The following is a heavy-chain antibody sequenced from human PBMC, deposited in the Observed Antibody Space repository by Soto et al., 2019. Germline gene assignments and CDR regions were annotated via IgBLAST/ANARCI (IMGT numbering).Heavy chain of an antibody. D-gene: IGHD3-3*01. CDR1: GGSISSSSYC. CDR2: IYYSGSP. CDR3: ARHYDFWSGYFLYYGMDV. V-gene: IGHV4-39*01. J-gene: IGHJ6*02. Sequence: SETLSLTCTVSGGSISSSSYCWGWIRPPPGKGLEWIGSIYYSGSPKYNPSLKSRVTISVDTPKNQFSLKLSSVTAADTAVYYCARHYDFWSGYFLYYGMDVWGQGTTVT.